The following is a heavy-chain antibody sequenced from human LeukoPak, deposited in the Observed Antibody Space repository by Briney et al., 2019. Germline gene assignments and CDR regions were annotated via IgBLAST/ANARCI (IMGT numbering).Heavy chain of an antibody. CDR3: ARARYGGNYYFDY. Sequence: PGGSLRLSCAASGFTFSSYTMHWVRQTPDKGLEWVALMSYDGNNEYYADSVKGRFTISRDNSKNTLYLQMNSLRAEDTAVYYCARARYGGNYYFDYWGQGTLVTVSS. CDR1: GFTFSSYT. V-gene: IGHV3-30*14. D-gene: IGHD4-23*01. J-gene: IGHJ4*02. CDR2: MSYDGNNE.